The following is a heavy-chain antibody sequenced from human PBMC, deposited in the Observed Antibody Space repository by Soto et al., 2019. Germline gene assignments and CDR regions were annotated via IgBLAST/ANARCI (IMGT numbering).Heavy chain of an antibody. Sequence: QPGGSLRLSCAASGFTFSSYAMSWVRQAPGKGLEWVSAISGSGGSTYYADSVKGRFTISRDNSKNTLYLQMNSLRAEDTAVYYCAKGASYDILTGYPEDPFDPWGQGTLVTVSS. CDR2: ISGSGGST. V-gene: IGHV3-23*01. D-gene: IGHD3-9*01. CDR1: GFTFSSYA. CDR3: AKGASYDILTGYPEDPFDP. J-gene: IGHJ5*02.